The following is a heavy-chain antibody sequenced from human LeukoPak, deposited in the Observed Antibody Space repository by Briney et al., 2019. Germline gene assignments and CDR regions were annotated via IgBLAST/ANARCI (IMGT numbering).Heavy chain of an antibody. D-gene: IGHD2-8*01. CDR2: IGSYGGDT. V-gene: IGHV1-18*01. Sequence: GASVKVSCKATSRISWVRQAPGQGLEWMGWIGSYGGDTYYAQKFQGRVTVTTDTSTSTVYMELRSLRSDDTAVYYCAREIMNWFDPWGQGTLVTVSS. CDR3: AREIMNWFDP. CDR1: TSR. J-gene: IGHJ5*02.